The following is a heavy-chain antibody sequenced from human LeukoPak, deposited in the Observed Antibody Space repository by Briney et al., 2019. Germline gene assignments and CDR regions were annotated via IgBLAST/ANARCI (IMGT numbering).Heavy chain of an antibody. J-gene: IGHJ4*02. D-gene: IGHD3-3*01. CDR1: GYTLTELS. CDR3: ATAKAIFGVVNFDY. V-gene: IGHV1-24*01. CDR2: FDPEDGAT. Sequence: ASVKVSCKVSGYTLTELSMHWVRQAPGKGLEWMGGFDPEDGATIYAQKFQGRVTMTEDTSTDTAYMELSSLRSEDTAVYYCATAKAIFGVVNFDYWGQGTLVTVSS.